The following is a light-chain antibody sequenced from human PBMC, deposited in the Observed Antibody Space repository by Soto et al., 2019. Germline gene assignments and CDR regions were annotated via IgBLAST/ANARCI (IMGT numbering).Light chain of an antibody. Sequence: QAVVTQEPSFSVSPGGTVTLTCGLSSGSVSTSNYPSWYQQTPGQAPRTLIYSTNIRSSWVPDRFSGSILGNKAALTITGAQADEESDYYCVLYMGSGISVFGGGTQLTVL. CDR3: VLYMGSGISV. J-gene: IGLJ7*01. CDR1: SGSVSTSNY. V-gene: IGLV8-61*01. CDR2: STN.